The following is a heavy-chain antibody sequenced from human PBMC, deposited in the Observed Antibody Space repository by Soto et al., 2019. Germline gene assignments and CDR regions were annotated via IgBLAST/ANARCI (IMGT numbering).Heavy chain of an antibody. CDR1: GFTFSSYA. CDR3: AKDGLGKYYGSGSYYRLYYYYYYGMDV. V-gene: IGHV3-23*01. Sequence: GGSLRLSCAASGFTFSSYAMSWVRQAPGKGLEWVSAISGSGGSTYYADSVKGRFTISRDNSKNTLYLQMNSLRAEDTAVYYCAKDGLGKYYGSGSYYRLYYYYYYGMDVWGQGTTVTVSS. D-gene: IGHD3-10*01. J-gene: IGHJ6*02. CDR2: ISGSGGST.